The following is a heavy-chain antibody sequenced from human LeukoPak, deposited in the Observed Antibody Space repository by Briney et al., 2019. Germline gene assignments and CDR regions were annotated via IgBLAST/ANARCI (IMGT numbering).Heavy chain of an antibody. CDR2: IIPIFGTA. Sequence: PGASVKVSCKASGGTFSSYAISWVRQAPGQGLEWMGGIIPIFGTANYAQKCQGRVTITADESTSTAYMELSRLRSEDTAVYYCARDNGEGYYYDSSGYYFDYWGQGTLVTVSS. V-gene: IGHV1-69*13. D-gene: IGHD3-22*01. J-gene: IGHJ4*02. CDR3: ARDNGEGYYYDSSGYYFDY. CDR1: GGTFSSYA.